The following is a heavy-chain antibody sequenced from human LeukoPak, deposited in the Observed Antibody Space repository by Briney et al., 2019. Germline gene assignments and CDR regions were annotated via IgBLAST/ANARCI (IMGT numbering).Heavy chain of an antibody. V-gene: IGHV1-3*01. D-gene: IGHD3-22*01. CDR1: GYTFTSYA. J-gene: IGHJ3*02. CDR2: INAGNGNT. Sequence: GASVKVSCKASGYTFTSYAMHWVRQAPGQRLEWMGWINAGNGNTKYSQKFQGRVTITRDTSASTAYMELSSLRSEDTAVYYCASNYYDSSGYSYDAFDIWGQGTMVTVSS. CDR3: ASNYYDSSGYSYDAFDI.